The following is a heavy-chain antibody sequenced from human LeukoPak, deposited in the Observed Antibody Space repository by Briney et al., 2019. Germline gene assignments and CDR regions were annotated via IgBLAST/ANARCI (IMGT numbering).Heavy chain of an antibody. D-gene: IGHD6-13*01. Sequence: PGGSLRLSCTSSGGFTFGKDGVSWVRQAPGKGLEWVSAISGSGGSTYYADSVKGRFTSSRDNSKNTLYLQMNSLRAEDTAVYYCAKGIAAAGTVIDYWGQGTLVTVSS. CDR3: AKGIAAAGTVIDY. J-gene: IGHJ4*02. CDR2: ISGSGGST. CDR1: GGFTFGKDG. V-gene: IGHV3-23*01.